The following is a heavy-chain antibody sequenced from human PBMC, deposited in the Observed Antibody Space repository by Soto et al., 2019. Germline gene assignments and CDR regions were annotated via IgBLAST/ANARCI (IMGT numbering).Heavy chain of an antibody. Sequence: QVQLVESGGGVVRPGTSLRLSCAASGFVFSNFAMYWVRQAPGKGLECVAVISNDGSNTYYADSVKGRFTMSRDNSKNTLYLQMNSLRDEDTAVYYCAKDILSNSGNAFLEGVICGIDYRGQGSLVTVSS. J-gene: IGHJ4*02. CDR3: AKDILSNSGNAFLEGVICGIDY. CDR1: GFVFSNFA. D-gene: IGHD1-26*01. CDR2: ISNDGSNT. V-gene: IGHV3-30*18.